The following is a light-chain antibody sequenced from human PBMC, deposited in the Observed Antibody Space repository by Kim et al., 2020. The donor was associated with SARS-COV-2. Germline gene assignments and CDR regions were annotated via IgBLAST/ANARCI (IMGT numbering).Light chain of an antibody. J-gene: IGLJ3*02. CDR1: NNGRKN. CDR3: QVWDSTTGGG. Sequence: ALGQKAKITWGGKNNGRKNVNWYQQETGQAPVVVIYRDINRPSGIPERVSGSNSGNTATLTISRAQAGDEADYFCQVWDSTTGGGFGGGTKLTV. CDR2: RDI. V-gene: IGLV3-9*01.